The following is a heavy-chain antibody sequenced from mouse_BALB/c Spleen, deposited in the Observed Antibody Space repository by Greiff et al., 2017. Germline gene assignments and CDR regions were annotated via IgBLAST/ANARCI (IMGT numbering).Heavy chain of an antibody. CDR3: ARNKRGGLRDFDY. Sequence: VMLVESGPGLVQPSQSLSITCTVSGFSLTSYGVHWVRQSPGKGLEWLGVIWSGGSTDYNAAFISRLSISKDNSKSQVFFKMNSLQANDTAIYYCARNKRGGLRDFDYWGQGTTLTVSS. D-gene: IGHD2-4*01. CDR1: GFSLTSYG. J-gene: IGHJ2*01. V-gene: IGHV2-2*02. CDR2: IWSGGST.